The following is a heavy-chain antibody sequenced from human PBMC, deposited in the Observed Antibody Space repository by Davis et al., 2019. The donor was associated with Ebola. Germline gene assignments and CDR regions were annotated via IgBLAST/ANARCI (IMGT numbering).Heavy chain of an antibody. CDR3: ARIKYCSGGSCYSGWFDP. J-gene: IGHJ5*02. CDR1: GGPISSGGYS. CDR2: IYHSGST. Sequence: PSETLSLTCTVSGGPISSGGYSWSWIRQPPGKGLEWIGYIYHSGSTYYNPSLKSRVTISVDRSKNQFSLKLSSVTAADTAVYYCARIKYCSGGSCYSGWFDPWGQGTLVTVSS. D-gene: IGHD2-15*01. V-gene: IGHV4-30-2*01.